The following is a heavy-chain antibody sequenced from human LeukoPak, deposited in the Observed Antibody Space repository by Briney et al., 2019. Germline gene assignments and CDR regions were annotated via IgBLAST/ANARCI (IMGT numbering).Heavy chain of an antibody. CDR1: GFTFSSYA. V-gene: IGHV3-23*01. D-gene: IGHD6-13*01. J-gene: IGHJ4*01. CDR3: ARDGTAAGLYFDL. CDR2: ISGSGGST. Sequence: AGGSLRLSCAASGFTFSSYAMSWVRQAPGKGLEWVSAISGSGGSTYYADSVKGRFTISRDNTIDSVYLQMSSLRAEDTAVYYCARDGTAAGLYFDLWGHGTLVTVSS.